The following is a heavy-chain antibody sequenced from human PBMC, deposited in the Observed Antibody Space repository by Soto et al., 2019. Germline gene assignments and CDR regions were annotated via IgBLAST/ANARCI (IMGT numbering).Heavy chain of an antibody. V-gene: IGHV1-18*01. CDR1: GYSFSSFG. CDR2: ISVYNGST. Sequence: GASVKVSCKASGYSFSSFGFSWVRQAPGQGLEWMGWISVYNGSTNYAQKFQGRVTMTTDTSTSTAYMELRSLRSDDTAVYYCARDSSGGSSDFDYWGQGTLVTVSS. D-gene: IGHD2-15*01. CDR3: ARDSSGGSSDFDY. J-gene: IGHJ4*02.